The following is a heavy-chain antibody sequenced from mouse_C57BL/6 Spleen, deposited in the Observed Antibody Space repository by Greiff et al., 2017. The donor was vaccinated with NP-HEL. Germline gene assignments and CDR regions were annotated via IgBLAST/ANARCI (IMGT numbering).Heavy chain of an antibody. CDR1: GYAFSSYW. Sequence: VQLQQSGAELVKPGASVKISCKASGYAFSSYWMNWVKQRPGKGLEWIGQIYPGDGDTNYNGKFKGKATLTADQSSSTAYMQLSSLTSEDSAVYFWARSTTVVARGGYYFDYWGQGTTLTVSS. D-gene: IGHD1-1*01. J-gene: IGHJ2*01. CDR2: IYPGDGDT. CDR3: ARSTTVVARGGYYFDY. V-gene: IGHV1-80*01.